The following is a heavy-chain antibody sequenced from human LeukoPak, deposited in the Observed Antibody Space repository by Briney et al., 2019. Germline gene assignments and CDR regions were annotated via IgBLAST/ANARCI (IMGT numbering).Heavy chain of an antibody. V-gene: IGHV3-23*01. CDR3: ATKYCSSTSCSQTIFFDY. J-gene: IGHJ4*02. D-gene: IGHD2-2*01. CDR2: ISGSGGTT. CDR1: GFTFSSYA. Sequence: GGSLRLSCAASGFTFSSYAMSWVRQPPGKGLEWVSAISGSGGTTYYADSVKGRFTISRDNSKNTPYLQMNSLRAEDTAVYYCATKYCSSTSCSQTIFFDYWGQGTLVTVSS.